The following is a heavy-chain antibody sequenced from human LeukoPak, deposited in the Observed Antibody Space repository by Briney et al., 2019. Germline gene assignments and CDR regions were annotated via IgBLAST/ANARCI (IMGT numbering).Heavy chain of an antibody. V-gene: IGHV3-23*01. CDR2: ISGSGGST. D-gene: IGHD3-22*01. CDR1: GFTFSSYA. Sequence: PGGSLRFSCAASGFTFSSYAMSWVRQAPGKGLEWVSAISGSGGSTYYADSVKGRFTISGDNSKNTLYLQMNSLRAEDTAVYYCAKDRSITMIVVDYWGQGTLVTVSS. J-gene: IGHJ4*02. CDR3: AKDRSITMIVVDY.